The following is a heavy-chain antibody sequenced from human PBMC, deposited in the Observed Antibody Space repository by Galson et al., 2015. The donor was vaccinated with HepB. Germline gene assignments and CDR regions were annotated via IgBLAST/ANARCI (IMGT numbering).Heavy chain of an antibody. CDR2: ISYDGSNK. Sequence: SLRLSCAASGFTFSSYAMHWVRQAPGKGLEWVAVISYDGSNKYYADSVKGRFTISGDNSKNTLYLQMNSLRAEDTAVYYCARSPMVRGVMSPRYYFDYWGQGTLVTVSS. J-gene: IGHJ4*02. CDR3: ARSPMVRGVMSPRYYFDY. D-gene: IGHD3-10*01. V-gene: IGHV3-30*04. CDR1: GFTFSSYA.